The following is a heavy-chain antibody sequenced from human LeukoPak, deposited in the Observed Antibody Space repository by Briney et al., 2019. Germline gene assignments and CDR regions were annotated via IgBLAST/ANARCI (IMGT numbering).Heavy chain of an antibody. CDR1: GGSISSSSYY. CDR2: IYYSGST. J-gene: IGHJ4*02. Sequence: PSETLSLTCTVSGGSISSSSYYWGWIRQPPGKGLEWIGSIYYSGSTYYNPSLKSRVTISVDTSKNQFSLKLSSVTAADTAVYYCARDLLGAPYYYGSGSYYSWGQGTLVTVSS. CDR3: ARDLLGAPYYYGSGSYYS. D-gene: IGHD3-10*01. V-gene: IGHV4-39*07.